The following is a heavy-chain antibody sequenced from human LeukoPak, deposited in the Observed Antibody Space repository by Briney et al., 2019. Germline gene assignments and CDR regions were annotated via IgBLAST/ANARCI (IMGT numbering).Heavy chain of an antibody. V-gene: IGHV3-11*01. CDR3: ARWENIVGATSAFDI. J-gene: IGHJ3*02. CDR2: ISSSGSTI. CDR1: GFTFSDYY. Sequence: GGSLRLSCAATGFTFSDYYMSWIRQAPGKGLEWVSYISSSGSTIYYADSVKGRFTISRDNAKNSLYLQMNSLRAEDTAVYYCARWENIVGATSAFDIWGQGTMVTVSS. D-gene: IGHD1-26*01.